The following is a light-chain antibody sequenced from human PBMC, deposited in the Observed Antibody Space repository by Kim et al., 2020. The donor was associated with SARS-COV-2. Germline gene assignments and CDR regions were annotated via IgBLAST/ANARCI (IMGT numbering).Light chain of an antibody. CDR1: SSNIGSNT. V-gene: IGLV1-44*01. J-gene: IGLJ3*02. CDR3: ATWDGSLNGWV. Sequence: QSALTQPPSASGTPGQRVTISCSGSSSNIGSNTVNWYQQLPGTVPKFLIYSNNQRPSGVPDRFSGSKSGTSASLAISGLQSEDEADYYCATWDGSLNGWVFGGGTQLTVL. CDR2: SNN.